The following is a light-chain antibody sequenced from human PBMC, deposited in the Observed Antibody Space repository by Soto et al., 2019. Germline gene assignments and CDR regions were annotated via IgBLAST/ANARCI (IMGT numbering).Light chain of an antibody. CDR3: QQSYSATQVT. V-gene: IGKV1-8*01. CDR2: AAS. J-gene: IGKJ4*01. Sequence: AIRMTQSPSSLSASTGDRVTITCMASQGISSYLSWYQQKPGKAPNLLNYAASTLQSGVPSMFSGSGSGTDFTLTISSLQPEDFETSYCQQSYSATQVTFGEVTKVEIK. CDR1: QGISSY.